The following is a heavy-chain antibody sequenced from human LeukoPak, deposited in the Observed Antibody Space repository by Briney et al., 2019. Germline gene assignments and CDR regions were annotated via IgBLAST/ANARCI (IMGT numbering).Heavy chain of an antibody. V-gene: IGHV4-30-4*08. CDR2: IYYSGST. CDR1: GGSISSGDYY. D-gene: IGHD4-17*01. J-gene: IGHJ3*02. Sequence: SETLSLTCTVSGGSISSGDYYWRWIRQPPGKGLEWIGYIYYSGSTYYNPSLKSRVTISVDTSKNQFSLKLSSVTAADTAVYYCARGGGDYGDYPAAFDIWGQGTMVTVSS. CDR3: ARGGGDYGDYPAAFDI.